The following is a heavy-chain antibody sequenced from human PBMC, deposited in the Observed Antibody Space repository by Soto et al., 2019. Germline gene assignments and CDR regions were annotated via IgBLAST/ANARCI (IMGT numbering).Heavy chain of an antibody. V-gene: IGHV4-39*01. Sequence: SETLSLTCTVSGGSISSSSYYWGWIRQPPGKGLEWIGSIYYSGSTYYNPSLKSRVTISVDTSKNQFSLKLSSVTAADTAVYYCASPYYYGSGSYYNEGGMDVWGQGTTVSVSS. J-gene: IGHJ6*02. CDR2: IYYSGST. CDR1: GGSISSSSYY. D-gene: IGHD3-10*01. CDR3: ASPYYYGSGSYYNEGGMDV.